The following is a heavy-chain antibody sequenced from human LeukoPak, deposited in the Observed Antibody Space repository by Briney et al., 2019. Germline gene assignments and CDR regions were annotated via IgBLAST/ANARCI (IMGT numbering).Heavy chain of an antibody. CDR3: ATSYDRSGYPPFQH. D-gene: IGHD3-22*01. CDR1: GGSISSSTYY. Sequence: SETLSLTCTVSGGSISSSTYYWGWLRQPPGKGLEWFGSIYYSGNTFYNPSLKGRVTISVDTSKKQYSLKLTSVTAADTAVYYCATSYDRSGYPPFQHWGQGTLVTVSS. CDR2: IYYSGNT. J-gene: IGHJ1*01. V-gene: IGHV4-39*01.